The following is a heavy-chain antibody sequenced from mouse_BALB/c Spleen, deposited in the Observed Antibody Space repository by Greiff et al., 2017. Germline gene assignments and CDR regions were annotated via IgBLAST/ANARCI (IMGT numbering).Heavy chain of an antibody. V-gene: IGHV1-54*01. J-gene: IGHJ2*01. D-gene: IGHD1-1*01. CDR2: INPGSGGT. Sequence: VQLQQSGAELVRPGTSVKVSCKASGYAFTNYLIEWVKQRPGQGLEWIGVINPGSGGTNYNEKFKGKATLTADKSSSTAYMQLSSLTSDDSAVYYCARGRYYFDYWGQGTTLTVSS. CDR3: ARGRYYFDY. CDR1: GYAFTNYL.